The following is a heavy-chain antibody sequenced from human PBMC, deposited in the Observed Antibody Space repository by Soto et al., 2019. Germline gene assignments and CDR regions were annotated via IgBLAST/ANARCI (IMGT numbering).Heavy chain of an antibody. D-gene: IGHD6-19*01. CDR2: IYYSGST. Sequence: PSETLSLTCTVSGGSISSSSYYWGWIRQPPGKGLEWIGSIYYSGSTYYNPSLKSRVTISVDTSKNQFSLKLSSVTAADTAVYYCARQSLRLQWLVRGGFDYWGQGTLVTVSS. J-gene: IGHJ4*02. CDR3: ARQSLRLQWLVRGGFDY. CDR1: GGSISSSSYY. V-gene: IGHV4-39*01.